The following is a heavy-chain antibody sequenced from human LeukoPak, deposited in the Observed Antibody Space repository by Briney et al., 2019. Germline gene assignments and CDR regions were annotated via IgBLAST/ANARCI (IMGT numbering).Heavy chain of an antibody. D-gene: IGHD5-24*01. CDR2: ISWNSASI. Sequence: GGSLRLSCAASGFTFDDYAMHWVRQVPGKGLEWVSGISWNSASIGYADSVKGRFTISRDNAKNSLFLQMNSLRVEDTAVYYCAKDGPEIVNAYYYYMDVWGKGTTVTVSS. V-gene: IGHV3-9*01. CDR3: AKDGPEIVNAYYYYMDV. CDR1: GFTFDDYA. J-gene: IGHJ6*03.